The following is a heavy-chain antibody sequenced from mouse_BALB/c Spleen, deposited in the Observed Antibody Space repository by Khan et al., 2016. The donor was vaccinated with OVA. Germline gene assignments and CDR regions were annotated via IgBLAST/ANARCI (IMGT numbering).Heavy chain of an antibody. J-gene: IGHJ3*01. CDR2: ISTGGHYT. CDR3: ARLAYYYDSEGFAY. Sequence: EVQLQESGGDLVKPGGSLKLSCAASGFTFSTYGMSWVRQTPDKRLEWVATISTGGHYTSYPDSVKGRFTISRDHAKNTLYLQMTSLKSEDTAMFYCARLAYYYDSEGFAYWGQGTLVTVSA. D-gene: IGHD1-1*01. CDR1: GFTFSTYG. V-gene: IGHV5-6*01.